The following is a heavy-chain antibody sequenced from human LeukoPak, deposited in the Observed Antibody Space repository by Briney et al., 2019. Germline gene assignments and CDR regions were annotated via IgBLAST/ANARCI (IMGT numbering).Heavy chain of an antibody. CDR3: ARDPPIVVVPATD. CDR1: GFTFSSYS. CDR2: IRSSSSTI. J-gene: IGHJ4*02. D-gene: IGHD2-2*01. V-gene: IGHV3-48*01. Sequence: PGGSLRLSCAASGFTFSSYSMNWVRQAPGKGLEWVSYIRSSSSTIYYADSVKGRFTISRDNAKNSLYLQMNSLRAEDTAVYYCARDPPIVVVPATDGGQGTLVTVSS.